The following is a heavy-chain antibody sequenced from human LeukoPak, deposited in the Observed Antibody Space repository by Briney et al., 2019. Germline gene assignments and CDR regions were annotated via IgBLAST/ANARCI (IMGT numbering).Heavy chain of an antibody. J-gene: IGHJ4*02. Sequence: PGGSLRLSCVTSGFTFNDYAMNWVRQAPGKGLEWVSAIGANGATFYKDSVEGRFTISRDRANNAVHLQMNSLRAEDSATYYCAKRRPGALPGSYDHWGQGTLVTVSS. D-gene: IGHD1-26*01. V-gene: IGHV3-23*01. CDR3: AKRRPGALPGSYDH. CDR2: IGANGAT. CDR1: GFTFNDYA.